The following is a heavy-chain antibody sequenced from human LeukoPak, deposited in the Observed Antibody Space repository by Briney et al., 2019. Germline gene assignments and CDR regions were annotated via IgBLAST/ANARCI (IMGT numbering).Heavy chain of an antibody. CDR3: AREGDIVATIGWMLSYYYYMDV. Sequence: ASVKVSCKASGYTFTSYYMHWVRQAPGQGLEWMGIINPSGGSTSYAQKFQGRVTMTRDTSTSTVYMELSSLRPEDTAVYYCAREGDIVATIGWMLSYYYYMDVWGKGTTVTVSS. D-gene: IGHD5-12*01. J-gene: IGHJ6*03. CDR2: INPSGGST. V-gene: IGHV1-46*03. CDR1: GYTFTSYY.